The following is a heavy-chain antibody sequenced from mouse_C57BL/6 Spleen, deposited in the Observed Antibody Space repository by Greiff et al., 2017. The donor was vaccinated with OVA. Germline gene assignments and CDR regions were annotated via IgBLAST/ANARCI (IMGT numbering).Heavy chain of an antibody. J-gene: IGHJ1*03. D-gene: IGHD1-1*01. Sequence: EVKVVESGGGLVKPGGSLKLSCAASGFTFSDYGMHWVRQAPEKGLEWVAYISSGSSTISYADTVKGRFTISRDNAKITLFLQMTSLWSEDTAMYYCARPTSLYYCSSSWYFDVWGTGTTVTVSS. CDR1: GFTFSDYG. CDR2: ISSGSSTI. V-gene: IGHV5-17*01. CDR3: ARPTSLYYCSSSWYFDV.